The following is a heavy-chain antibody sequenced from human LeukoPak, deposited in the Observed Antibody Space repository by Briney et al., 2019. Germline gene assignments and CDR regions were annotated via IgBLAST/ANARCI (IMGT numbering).Heavy chain of an antibody. CDR2: ISWNSGTI. Sequence: GRSLRLSCAASGFTFDDYAMHWVRQGPGKGLEWVSGISWNSGTIAYADSVKGRFTISRDNAKNSLYLQMNSLRAEDTAVYYCAKVGDSRFDYWGQGTLVTVSS. J-gene: IGHJ4*02. CDR1: GFTFDDYA. D-gene: IGHD3-22*01. V-gene: IGHV3-9*01. CDR3: AKVGDSRFDY.